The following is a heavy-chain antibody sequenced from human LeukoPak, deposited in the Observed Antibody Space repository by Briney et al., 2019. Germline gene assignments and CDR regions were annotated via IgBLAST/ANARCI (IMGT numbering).Heavy chain of an antibody. D-gene: IGHD5-18*01. V-gene: IGHV3-21*01. CDR3: ARGTAMAPYDY. CDR1: GFTFSSYS. J-gene: IGHJ4*02. CDR2: ISSGSDYI. Sequence: GGSLRLSCAASGFTFSSYSMNWVRQALGKGLEWVSSISSGSDYIFYADSVKGRFTISRDNAKNSLSLQMNSLRAEDTAVYYCARGTAMAPYDYWGQGTLVTVSS.